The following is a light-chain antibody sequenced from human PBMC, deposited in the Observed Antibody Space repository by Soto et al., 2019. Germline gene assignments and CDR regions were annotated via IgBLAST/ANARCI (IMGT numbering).Light chain of an antibody. CDR3: SSYTSSSTPL. CDR1: SSDVGGYNY. J-gene: IGLJ2*01. Sequence: QSVLTQPASVSGSPGQSITISCTGTSSDVGGYNYVSWYQQHPGKAPKLMIYDVSNRPSGVSNRFSGSKSGNTSSLTISGLQAEDEADYYCSSYTSSSTPLFGGGTKLTV. V-gene: IGLV2-14*01. CDR2: DVS.